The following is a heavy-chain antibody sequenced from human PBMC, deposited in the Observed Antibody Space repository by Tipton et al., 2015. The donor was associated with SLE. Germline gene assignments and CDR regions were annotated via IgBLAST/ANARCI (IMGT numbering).Heavy chain of an antibody. CDR3: AKDRSMDV. Sequence: SLRLSCAASGFTVSSNYMSWVRQAPGKGLEWVAFIRYDGSNKYYAGSVKGRFTISRDNSKNTLYLQMNSLRAEDTAVYYCAKDRSMDVWGQGTTVTVSS. V-gene: IGHV3-30*02. J-gene: IGHJ6*02. CDR2: IRYDGSNK. CDR1: GFTVSSNY.